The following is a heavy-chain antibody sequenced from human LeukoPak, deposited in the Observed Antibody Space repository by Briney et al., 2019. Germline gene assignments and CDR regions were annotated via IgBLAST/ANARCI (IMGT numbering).Heavy chain of an antibody. CDR3: VRDWGYDSSGYWQKYFDT. D-gene: IGHD3-22*01. CDR1: GFTFSTFW. V-gene: IGHV3-74*01. J-gene: IGHJ4*02. CDR2: INHDGSST. Sequence: GGSLRLSCATSGFTFSTFWMHWVRQAPGKGLVWVSRINHDGSSTNYADSVKGRFTISRDNAKNTLYLQMNSLRTEDTAVYYCVRDWGYDSSGYWQKYFDTWGQGTLVTVSS.